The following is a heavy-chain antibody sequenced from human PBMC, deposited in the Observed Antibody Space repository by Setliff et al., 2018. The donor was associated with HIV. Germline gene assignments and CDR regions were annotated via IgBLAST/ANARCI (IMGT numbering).Heavy chain of an antibody. J-gene: IGHJ3*02. CDR1: GYTLTELS. Sequence: ASVKVSCKVSGYTLTELSRHWVRQAPGKGLEWVGSFDPQDDETIYAQNFQGRVTMTEDTSTDTAYMELSSLRSEDTAVYYCVTQRGSGSDPFDIWGPGTMVTVSS. CDR2: FDPQDDET. CDR3: VTQRGSGSDPFDI. V-gene: IGHV1-24*01. D-gene: IGHD6-25*01.